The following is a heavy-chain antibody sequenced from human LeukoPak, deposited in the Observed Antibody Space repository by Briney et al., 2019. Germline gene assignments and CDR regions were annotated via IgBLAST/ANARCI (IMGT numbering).Heavy chain of an antibody. CDR3: ARSFSPNYYDLLDY. CDR2: IYYSGST. D-gene: IGHD3-22*01. V-gene: IGHV4-59*01. Sequence: PSETLSLTCTVSGGSISTYYWSWIRQPPGKGLEWIGYIYYSGSTNYTPSLKGRVTISLDTSKNQFSLKLNSVTAADTAMYYCARSFSPNYYDLLDYWGQGTLVTVSS. J-gene: IGHJ4*02. CDR1: GGSISTYY.